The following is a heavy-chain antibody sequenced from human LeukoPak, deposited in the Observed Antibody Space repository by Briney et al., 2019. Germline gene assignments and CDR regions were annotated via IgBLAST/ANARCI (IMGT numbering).Heavy chain of an antibody. J-gene: IGHJ4*02. Sequence: ASVKVSCKASGYTFTRYNMHWVRHPPGHGHEWMGRIHPNSGGTNYAQKFQGRVTMTRDTSISTAYMKLSRLRSDDTAVYYLARIGRSLQLREGGFVDYWGQGTLVTGSS. CDR1: GYTFTRYN. CDR2: IHPNSGGT. CDR3: ARIGRSLQLREGGFVDY. D-gene: IGHD5-24*01. V-gene: IGHV1-2*06.